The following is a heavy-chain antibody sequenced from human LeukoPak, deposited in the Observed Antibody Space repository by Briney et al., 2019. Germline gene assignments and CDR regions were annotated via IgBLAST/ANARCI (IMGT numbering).Heavy chain of an antibody. V-gene: IGHV3-23*01. Sequence: GGSLRLSCAASGFTFSSYAMSWVRQAPGKGLEWVSAISGSGGSTYYADSVKGRFTISRDNSKNTLYLQMNSLKAEDTAVYYCARVMSYDDPRNAFDIWGQGTMVTVSS. CDR3: ARVMSYDDPRNAFDI. D-gene: IGHD4-17*01. CDR1: GFTFSSYA. CDR2: ISGSGGST. J-gene: IGHJ3*02.